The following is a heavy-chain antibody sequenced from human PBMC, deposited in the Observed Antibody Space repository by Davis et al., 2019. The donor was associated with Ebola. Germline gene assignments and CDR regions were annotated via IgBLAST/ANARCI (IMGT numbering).Heavy chain of an antibody. J-gene: IGHJ6*03. CDR1: GGSISSGDYY. CDR3: ARVPRGYYYYYYKDG. Sequence: SETLSLTCTVSGGSISSGDYYWSWIRQPPGKGLEWIGYIYYSGSTYYNPSLKSRVTISVDTSKNQFSLKLSSVTAADTAVYYWARVPRGYYYYYYKDGWGKGTTVTVSS. D-gene: IGHD3-16*01. CDR2: IYYSGST. V-gene: IGHV4-30-4*01.